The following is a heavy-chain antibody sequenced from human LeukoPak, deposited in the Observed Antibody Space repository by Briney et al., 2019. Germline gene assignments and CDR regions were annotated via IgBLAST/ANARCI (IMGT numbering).Heavy chain of an antibody. CDR2: ISSSSSYI. Sequence: GGSLRLSCAASGVTFSSYSMNWVRRAPGKALEGLSSISSSSSYIYYADSVKGRFTISRDNAKNSLYLQMNSLRAEDTAVYYCARDRQWFDPRIDYWGQGTLVTVSS. V-gene: IGHV3-21*01. D-gene: IGHD3-10*01. J-gene: IGHJ4*02. CDR1: GVTFSSYS. CDR3: ARDRQWFDPRIDY.